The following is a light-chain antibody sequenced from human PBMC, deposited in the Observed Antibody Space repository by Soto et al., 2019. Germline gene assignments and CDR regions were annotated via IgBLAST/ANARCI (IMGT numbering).Light chain of an antibody. CDR3: QQYQTWPRT. Sequence: EIVMTQSPANLSVSTGERATLSCKASRRLVGNLAWFQHKPGQAPRLLLYEASTRATGVPARFSGSGSRTDFTLTISGLHSEDAAISYFQQYQTWPRTFGQGTKVDI. CDR1: RRLVGN. CDR2: EAS. J-gene: IGKJ1*01. V-gene: IGKV3-15*01.